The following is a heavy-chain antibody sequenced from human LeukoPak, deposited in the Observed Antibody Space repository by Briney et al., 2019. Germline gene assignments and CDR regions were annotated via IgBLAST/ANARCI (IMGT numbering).Heavy chain of an antibody. CDR3: ARILIPLLLWFGELYHPFDY. CDR2: ISAYNGNT. D-gene: IGHD3-10*01. J-gene: IGHJ4*02. V-gene: IGHV1-18*04. Sequence: GASVKVSCKASGYTLTSYGISWVRQAPGQGLEWMGWISAYNGNTNYAQKLQGRVTMTTDTSTSTAYMELRSLRSDDTAVYYCARILIPLLLWFGELYHPFDYWGQGTLVTVSS. CDR1: GYTLTSYG.